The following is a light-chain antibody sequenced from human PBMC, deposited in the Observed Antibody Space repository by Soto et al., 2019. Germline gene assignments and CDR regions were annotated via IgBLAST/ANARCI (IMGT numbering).Light chain of an antibody. CDR2: DVS. J-gene: IGLJ1*01. V-gene: IGLV2-14*01. Sequence: QSALTQPASVSGSPGQSITISCTGTSSDVGGHNYVSWYQQHPGKAPKLMIYDVSNRPSGVSNRFSGSKSGNTASLTISGLQAEDEADYYCSSYTSSSTPYVFGIGTKVTVL. CDR1: SSDVGGHNY. CDR3: SSYTSSSTPYV.